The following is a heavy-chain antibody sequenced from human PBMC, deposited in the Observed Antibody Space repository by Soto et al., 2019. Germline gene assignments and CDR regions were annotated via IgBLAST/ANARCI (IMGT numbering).Heavy chain of an antibody. CDR1: GYSFTSYW. D-gene: IGHD4-17*01. Sequence: PGESLKISCKGSGYSFTSYWIGWVRQMPGKGLEWMGIIYPGDSDTRYSPSFQGQVTISRDNSKNTLYLQMNSLRAEDTAVYYCAKEPATTYYYGMDVWGQGTTVTVSS. CDR3: AKEPATTYYYGMDV. V-gene: IGHV5-51*01. J-gene: IGHJ6*02. CDR2: IYPGDSDT.